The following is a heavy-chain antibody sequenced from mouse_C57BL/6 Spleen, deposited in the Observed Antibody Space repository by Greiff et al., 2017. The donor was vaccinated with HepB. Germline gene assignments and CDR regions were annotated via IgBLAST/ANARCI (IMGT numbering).Heavy chain of an antibody. CDR1: GYTFTSYD. CDR2: IYPRDGST. V-gene: IGHV1-85*01. Sequence: VKLVESGPELVKPGASVKLSCKASGYTFTSYDINWVKQRPGQGLEWIGWIYPRDGSTKYNEKFKGKATLTVDTSSSTAYMELHSLTSEDSAVYFCARTAAQARFAYWGQGTLVTVSA. D-gene: IGHD3-2*02. J-gene: IGHJ3*01. CDR3: ARTAAQARFAY.